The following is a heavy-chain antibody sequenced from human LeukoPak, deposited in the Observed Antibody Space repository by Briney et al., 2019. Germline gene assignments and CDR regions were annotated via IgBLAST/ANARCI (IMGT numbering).Heavy chain of an antibody. Sequence: SVKVSCKASGGTFSNYVISWVRQAPGQGLEWMGRIIPMFGTANYAQKFQGRVTITTDESTSTGYMEMSSLRSEDTAVYYCARGYYYGSETYWHTNWFDPWGQGTPVTVSS. CDR2: IIPMFGTA. D-gene: IGHD3-10*01. CDR1: GGTFSNYV. CDR3: ARGYYYGSETYWHTNWFDP. J-gene: IGHJ5*02. V-gene: IGHV1-69*05.